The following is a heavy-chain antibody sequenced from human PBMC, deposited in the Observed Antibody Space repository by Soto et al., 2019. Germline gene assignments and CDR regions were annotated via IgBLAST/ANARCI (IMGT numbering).Heavy chain of an antibody. CDR3: AREYSSSPDY. CDR2: IYYSGRT. V-gene: IGHV4-39*01. Sequence: QLQLQESGPGLVKPSEALSLTCTVSGGSISSSSHHWGWIRQPPGKGLEWIGSIYYSGRTYYNPSLKSRLTISVDTSKNQFSRKLSSVPAADTAVYYCAREYSSSPDYWGQGTLVTVSS. J-gene: IGHJ4*02. CDR1: GGSISSSSHH. D-gene: IGHD6-6*01.